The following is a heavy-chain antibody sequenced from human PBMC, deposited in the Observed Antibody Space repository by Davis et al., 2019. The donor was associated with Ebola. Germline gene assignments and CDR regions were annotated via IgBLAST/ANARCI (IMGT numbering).Heavy chain of an antibody. Sequence: ASVKVSCKASGYTFTSYDISWVRQAPEQGLEWMGWISAYNGNTNYAQKLQGRVTMTTDTSTSTAYMELRSLRSDDTAVYYCARGPAWRAAAPTYYYYYYMDVWGKGTTVTVPS. CDR1: GYTFTSYD. V-gene: IGHV1-18*01. D-gene: IGHD6-13*01. CDR3: ARGPAWRAAAPTYYYYYYMDV. J-gene: IGHJ6*03. CDR2: ISAYNGNT.